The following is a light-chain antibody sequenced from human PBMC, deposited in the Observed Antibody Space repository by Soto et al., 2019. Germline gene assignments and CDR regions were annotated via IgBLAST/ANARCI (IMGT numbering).Light chain of an antibody. Sequence: DIQMTQAPSSLSASVGDRVTITCRASQNISIYLNWYQQNPGKAPKLLIHAASSLQSGVPSRFIGSGSETDFTLTISSLQPEDIASYYCQQSYSTPYTFGQGNKLEIK. CDR1: QNISIY. CDR2: AAS. V-gene: IGKV1-39*01. J-gene: IGKJ2*01. CDR3: QQSYSTPYT.